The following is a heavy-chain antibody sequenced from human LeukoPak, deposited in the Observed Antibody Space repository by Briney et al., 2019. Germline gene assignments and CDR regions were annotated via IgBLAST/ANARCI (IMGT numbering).Heavy chain of an antibody. CDR2: IYYSGST. J-gene: IGHJ4*02. CDR1: GGSISSSNYY. Sequence: SETLSLTCTVSGGSISSSNYYWGWIRQPPGKGLEWIGTIYYSGSTYYNPSLKSRVTISVDTSKNQFSLRLNSVTAADTAVYYCASDPNDILTGYYSNYYFDYWGQGTLVTVSS. V-gene: IGHV4-39*07. D-gene: IGHD3-9*01. CDR3: ASDPNDILTGYYSNYYFDY.